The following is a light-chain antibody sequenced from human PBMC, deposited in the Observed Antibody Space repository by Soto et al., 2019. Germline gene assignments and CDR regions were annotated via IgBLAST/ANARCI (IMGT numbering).Light chain of an antibody. Sequence: QSALTQPASVSGSPGQSITISCTGTSSDVGGYNYVSWYQHHPGKAPKLMIHEVSNRPSGVSSRFSGSKSGNTASLTISGLQAEDEADYYCTSYTSSNTPPVIFGGGTKVTVL. J-gene: IGLJ2*01. CDR2: EVS. CDR3: TSYTSSNTPPVI. CDR1: SSDVGGYNY. V-gene: IGLV2-14*01.